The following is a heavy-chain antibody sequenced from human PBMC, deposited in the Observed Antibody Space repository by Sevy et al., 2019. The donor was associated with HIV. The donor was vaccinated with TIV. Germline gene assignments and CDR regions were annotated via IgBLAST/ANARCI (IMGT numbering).Heavy chain of an antibody. V-gene: IGHV3-30*02. Sequence: GGSLRLSCAASGLTLSSYGMHWVRQAPGKGLEWVAFIRYDGSNKYYADSVKGRFTISRDNSKNTLYLQMNSLRAEDTAVYYCARDRLSITISAEWGGGMDVWGQGTTVTVSS. D-gene: IGHD3-3*01. J-gene: IGHJ6*02. CDR3: ARDRLSITISAEWGGGMDV. CDR1: GLTLSSYG. CDR2: IRYDGSNK.